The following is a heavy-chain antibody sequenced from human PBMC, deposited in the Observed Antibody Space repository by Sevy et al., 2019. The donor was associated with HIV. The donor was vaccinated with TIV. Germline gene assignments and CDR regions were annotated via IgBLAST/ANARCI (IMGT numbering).Heavy chain of an antibody. V-gene: IGHV1-24*01. J-gene: IGHJ4*02. D-gene: IGHD3-22*01. CDR3: ATTKDYYESYGSPFDY. CDR1: GSTLSRLS. CDR2: FDPEDGET. Sequence: ASAKVSCKVSGSTLSRLSMHWVRQVPGKGLEWMGSFDPEDGETIYARKFQGRVSMTEDTSTDTAYMELSSLRSEDTAVYYCATTKDYYESYGSPFDYWGQGTLVTVSS.